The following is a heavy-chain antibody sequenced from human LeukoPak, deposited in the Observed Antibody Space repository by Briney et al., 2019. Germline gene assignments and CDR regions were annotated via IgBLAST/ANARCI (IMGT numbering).Heavy chain of an antibody. CDR1: GYSISSGYY. D-gene: IGHD3-16*01. Sequence: SETLSLTCTVSGYSISSGYYWGWIRQPPGKGLEWIGSIYYSGSTYYNPSLKSRVTISVDTSKNQFSLKLSSVTAADTAVYYCARGLYDYVPFDIWGQGTMVTVSS. CDR2: IYYSGST. J-gene: IGHJ3*02. CDR3: ARGLYDYVPFDI. V-gene: IGHV4-38-2*02.